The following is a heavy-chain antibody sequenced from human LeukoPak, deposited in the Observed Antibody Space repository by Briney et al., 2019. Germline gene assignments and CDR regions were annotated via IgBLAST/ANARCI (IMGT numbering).Heavy chain of an antibody. D-gene: IGHD3-16*01. J-gene: IGHJ4*02. V-gene: IGHV6-1*01. CDR1: GDSVSSNSAV. CDR3: ARESGDYVKFDY. CDR2: TYYRSKWYN. Sequence: SQTLSLTCAISGDSVSSNSAVWNWLRQSPSRGLEWLGRTYYRSKWYNEYAISVESRITINPDTSKNQFSLQLNFVTPEDTAVYYCARESGDYVKFDYWGQGTLVTVSS.